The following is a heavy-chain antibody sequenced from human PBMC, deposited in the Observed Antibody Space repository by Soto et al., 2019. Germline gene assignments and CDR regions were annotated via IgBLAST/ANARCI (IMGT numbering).Heavy chain of an antibody. Sequence: QVQLQESGPGLVKPSETLSLTCTVSGGSISSYYWSWIRQPPGKGLEWIGYIYYSGSTNYNPSLSGRATRAVDTSKHQFPRMLGSVTAADTAVYYWARVPPEGLVVPAALHYYYCVEDVWRQATTATAS. CDR2: IYYSGST. D-gene: IGHD2-2*01. V-gene: IGHV4-59*01. CDR1: GGSISSYY. J-gene: IGHJ6*02. CDR3: ARVPPEGLVVPAALHYYYCVEDV.